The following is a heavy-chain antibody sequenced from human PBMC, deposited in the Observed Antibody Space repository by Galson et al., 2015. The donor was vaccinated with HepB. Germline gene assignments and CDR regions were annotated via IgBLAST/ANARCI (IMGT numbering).Heavy chain of an antibody. J-gene: IGHJ3*02. CDR2: IYPGDSDT. D-gene: IGHD3-10*01. CDR3: ARLPGYYGSPEAFDI. CDR1: GYGFTSYW. V-gene: IGHV5-51*01. Sequence: QSGAEVKKPGESLKISCKGSGYGFTSYWIGWVRQMPGKGLEWMGIIYPGDSDTRYSPSFQGQVTISADKSISTAYLQWSSLKASDTAMYYCARLPGYYGSPEAFDIWGQGTMVTVSS.